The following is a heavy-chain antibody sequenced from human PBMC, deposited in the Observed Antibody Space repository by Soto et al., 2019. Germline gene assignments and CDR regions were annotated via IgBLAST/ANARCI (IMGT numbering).Heavy chain of an antibody. Sequence: PGGSLRLSCAASGFTFGNAWMNWFRQAPGKGLEWVGRIKSKTDGGTTDYAAPVKGRFTISRDDSKNTLYLQMNSLKTEDTAVYYCTTDLYLGGWYIDFQHWGQGTLVTVAS. CDR1: GFTFGNAW. CDR2: IKSKTDGGTT. J-gene: IGHJ1*01. V-gene: IGHV3-15*07. D-gene: IGHD6-19*01. CDR3: TTDLYLGGWYIDFQH.